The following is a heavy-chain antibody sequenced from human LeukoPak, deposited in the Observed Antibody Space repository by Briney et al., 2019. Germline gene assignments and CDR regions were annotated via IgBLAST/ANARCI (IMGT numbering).Heavy chain of an antibody. CDR2: ISSSSSTI. J-gene: IGHJ4*02. CDR3: ASRITMVRGVID. D-gene: IGHD3-10*01. V-gene: IGHV3-48*01. Sequence: GGSLRLSCADSGFSISSFPFNWVRQAPGKGLEWVSYISSSSSTIYYADSVKGRFTISRDNAKNSLYLQMNSLRAEDTAVYYCASRITMVRGVIDWGQGTLVTVSS. CDR1: GFSISSFP.